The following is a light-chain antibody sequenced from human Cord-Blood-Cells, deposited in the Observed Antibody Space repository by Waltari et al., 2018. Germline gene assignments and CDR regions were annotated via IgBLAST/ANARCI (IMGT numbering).Light chain of an antibody. CDR2: GAS. J-gene: IGKJ2*01. Sequence: EIVLTQSPGTLSLSPGEIATLSCRASQSVSSSYLAWYQQNPGQAPRLLIYGASSRATGIPDRFSGSGSGTDFTLTISRLEPEDFAVYYCQQYGSSPYTFGQGTKLEIK. CDR1: QSVSSSY. CDR3: QQYGSSPYT. V-gene: IGKV3-20*01.